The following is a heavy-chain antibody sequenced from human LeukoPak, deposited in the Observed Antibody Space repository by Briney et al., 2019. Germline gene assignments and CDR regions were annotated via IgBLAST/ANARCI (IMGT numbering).Heavy chain of an antibody. V-gene: IGHV3-23*01. D-gene: IGHD3-22*01. CDR3: AGYVSGYPY. CDR1: GFTFSSYA. J-gene: IGHJ4*02. CDR2: ISGSGGST. Sequence: GGSLRLSCAASGFTFSSYAMSWVRQAPGKGLEWVSAISGSGGSTYYADSVKGRFTISREDSKNTLDLLLNCLRPEDTAVYYCAGYVSGYPYWGQGTLVTVSS.